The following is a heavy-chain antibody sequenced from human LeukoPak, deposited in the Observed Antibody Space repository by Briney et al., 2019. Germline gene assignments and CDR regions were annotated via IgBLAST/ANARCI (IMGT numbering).Heavy chain of an antibody. Sequence: GASVKVSCKAFGYTFTSNYMHWVRQAPGQGLEWMGWINPNSGGTNYAQKFQGRVTMTRDTSISTAYMELSRLRSDDTAVYYCARDIRYYYYMDVWGKGTTVTVSS. CDR1: GYTFTSNY. CDR2: INPNSGGT. J-gene: IGHJ6*03. V-gene: IGHV1-2*02. CDR3: ARDIRYYYYMDV.